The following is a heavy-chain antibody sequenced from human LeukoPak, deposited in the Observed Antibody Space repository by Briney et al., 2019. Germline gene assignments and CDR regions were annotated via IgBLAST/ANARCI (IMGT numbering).Heavy chain of an antibody. CDR2: IIPIFGTA. CDR3: ARYWGDEGYYFDC. V-gene: IGHV1-69*13. J-gene: IGHJ4*02. Sequence: GASVKVSCKASGGTFSNYAISWVRQAPGQGLEWMGGIIPIFGTANYAQKSQGRVTITADGSTSTAYMELSSLRSEDTAVYYCARYWGDEGYYFDCWGQGTLVTVSS. D-gene: IGHD3-16*01. CDR1: GGTFSNYA.